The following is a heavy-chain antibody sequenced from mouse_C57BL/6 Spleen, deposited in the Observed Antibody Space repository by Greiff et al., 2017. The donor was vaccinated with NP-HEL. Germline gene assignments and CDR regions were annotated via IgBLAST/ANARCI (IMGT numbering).Heavy chain of an antibody. Sequence: VQLQQSGAELVKPGASVKISCKASGYAFSSYWMNWVKQRPGKGLEWIGQIYPGDGGTNYNGKFKGKATLTADKSSSTAYMQLSSLTSEDYAVYFCARRGDNDYDGFAYWGQGTLVTVSA. CDR1: GYAFSSYW. CDR3: ARRGDNDYDGFAY. D-gene: IGHD2-4*01. J-gene: IGHJ3*01. V-gene: IGHV1-80*01. CDR2: IYPGDGGT.